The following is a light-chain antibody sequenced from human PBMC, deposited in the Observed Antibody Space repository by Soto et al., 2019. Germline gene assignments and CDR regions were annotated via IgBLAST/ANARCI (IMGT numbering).Light chain of an antibody. Sequence: QSALTQPASVSGSPGQSITISCTGTSSDVGVYNYVSWYQQHPGKVPKLMIYDVSNRPSGVSNRFSGSKSGNTASLTISGLQAEDEADHYCSSYTSSSTPYVFGTGTKVTVL. J-gene: IGLJ1*01. CDR3: SSYTSSSTPYV. V-gene: IGLV2-14*01. CDR1: SSDVGVYNY. CDR2: DVS.